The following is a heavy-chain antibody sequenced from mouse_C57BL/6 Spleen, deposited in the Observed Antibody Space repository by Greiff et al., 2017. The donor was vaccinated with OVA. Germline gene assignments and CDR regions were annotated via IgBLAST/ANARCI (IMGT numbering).Heavy chain of an antibody. Sequence: VQLKESGGDLVKPGGSLKLSCAASGFTFSSYGMSWVRQTPDKRLEWVATISSGGSYTYYPDSVKGRFTISRDNAKNTLYLQMSSLKSEDTAMYYCARQDYDPSWFAYWGQGTLVTVSA. CDR2: ISSGGSYT. CDR1: GFTFSSYG. J-gene: IGHJ3*01. V-gene: IGHV5-6*01. CDR3: ARQDYDPSWFAY. D-gene: IGHD2-4*01.